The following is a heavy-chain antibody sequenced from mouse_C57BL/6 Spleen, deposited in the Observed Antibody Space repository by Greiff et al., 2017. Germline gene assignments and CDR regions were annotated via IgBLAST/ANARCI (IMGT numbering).Heavy chain of an antibody. CDR1: GYTFTSYW. Sequence: QVQLQQPGAELVRPGSSVKLSCKASGYTFTSYWMHWVKQRPIQGLEWIGNIDPSDSETHYNQKFKDKATLTVDKSSSTAYMQLSSLTSGESAVYYCAKGDSNYVGYFNCWGQGTTLTVSS. J-gene: IGHJ2*01. CDR3: AKGDSNYVGYFNC. V-gene: IGHV1-52*01. D-gene: IGHD2-5*01. CDR2: IDPSDSET.